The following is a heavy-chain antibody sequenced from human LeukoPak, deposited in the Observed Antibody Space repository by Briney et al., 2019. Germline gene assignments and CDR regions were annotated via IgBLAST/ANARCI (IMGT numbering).Heavy chain of an antibody. V-gene: IGHV3-30*02. J-gene: IGHJ4*02. CDR3: AKDRDSSSWYFDY. CDR2: IRYDGSNK. D-gene: IGHD6-13*01. Sequence: GGSLRLSCAASGFTFTSYGMHWVRQAPGKGLEWVAFIRYDGSNKYYADSVKGRFTISRDNSKNTLYLQMNSLRVEDTAVYYCAKDRDSSSWYFDYWGQGTLVTVSS. CDR1: GFTFTSYG.